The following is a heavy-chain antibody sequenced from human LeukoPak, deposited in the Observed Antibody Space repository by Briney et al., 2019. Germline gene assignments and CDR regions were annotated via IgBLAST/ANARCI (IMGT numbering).Heavy chain of an antibody. J-gene: IGHJ3*02. CDR1: GGTFSSYA. V-gene: IGHV1-69*13. D-gene: IGHD3-9*01. Sequence: SVKVSCKASGGTFSSYAISWVRQAPGQGFEWMGGIIPIFGTANYAQKFQGRVTITADESTSTAYMELSSLRPEDTAVYYCARILRYDILTGYYNDAFDIWGQGTMVTVSS. CDR3: ARILRYDILTGYYNDAFDI. CDR2: IIPIFGTA.